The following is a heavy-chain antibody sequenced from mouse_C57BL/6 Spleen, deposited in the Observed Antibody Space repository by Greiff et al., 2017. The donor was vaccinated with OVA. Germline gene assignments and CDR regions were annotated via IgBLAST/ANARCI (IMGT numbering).Heavy chain of an antibody. V-gene: IGHV1-55*01. CDR3: AREELRLLGGWFAY. D-gene: IGHD3-2*02. CDR1: GYTFTSYW. J-gene: IGHJ3*01. CDR2: IYPGSGST. Sequence: QVQLKQPGAELVKPGASVKMSCKASGYTFTSYWITWVKQRPGQGLEWIGDIYPGSGSTNYNEKFKSKATLTVDTSSSTAYMQLSSLTSEDSAVYYCAREELRLLGGWFAYWGQGTLVTVSA.